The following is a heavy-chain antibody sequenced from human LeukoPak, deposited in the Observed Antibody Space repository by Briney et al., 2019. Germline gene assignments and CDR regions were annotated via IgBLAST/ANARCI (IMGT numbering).Heavy chain of an antibody. CDR2: ISGSGATT. V-gene: IGHV3-23*01. CDR1: EFTFRSYA. Sequence: GGSLRLSCAASEFTFRSYAMSWVRQAPGKGLEWVSAISGSGATTYSADSVKGRFTISRDNSKNTLYLQMNSLRAEDTAVYYCAKDSYYDYVWGSYRYTNQFDYWGQGTLVTVSS. J-gene: IGHJ4*02. D-gene: IGHD3-16*02. CDR3: AKDSYYDYVWGSYRYTNQFDY.